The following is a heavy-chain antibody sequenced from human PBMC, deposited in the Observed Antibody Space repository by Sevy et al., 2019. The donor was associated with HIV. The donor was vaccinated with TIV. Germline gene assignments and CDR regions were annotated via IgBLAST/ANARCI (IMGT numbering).Heavy chain of an antibody. Sequence: GGSLRLSCAASGFTFSSYGMHWVRQAPGKGLEWVAVIWYDGSNKYYADSVKGRLTISRDNSKNTLYLQMNSLRAEDTAVYYCARGEEYCSSTSCYHYYYYYGMDVWGQGTTVTVSS. CDR1: GFTFSSYG. V-gene: IGHV3-33*01. J-gene: IGHJ6*02. D-gene: IGHD2-2*01. CDR3: ARGEEYCSSTSCYHYYYYYGMDV. CDR2: IWYDGSNK.